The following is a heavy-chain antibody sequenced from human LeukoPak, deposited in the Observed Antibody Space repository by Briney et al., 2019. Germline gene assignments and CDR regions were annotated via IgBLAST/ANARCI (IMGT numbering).Heavy chain of an antibody. CDR2: IYPGDSDT. Sequence: GASLQISCEGSGSFFTSYWIGWVRQLRGEGLEWMAIIYPGDSDTRYSPCFQGQVTISADKSISTAYLQWSSLKASDTAMYYCARRARDGYHKPLQQLIYGYYYYMDVWGKGTTVTISS. D-gene: IGHD5-24*01. J-gene: IGHJ6*03. CDR1: GSFFTSYW. V-gene: IGHV5-51*01. CDR3: ARRARDGYHKPLQQLIYGYYYYMDV.